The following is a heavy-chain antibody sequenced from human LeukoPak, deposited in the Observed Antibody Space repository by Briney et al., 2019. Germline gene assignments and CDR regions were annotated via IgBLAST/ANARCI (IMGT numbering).Heavy chain of an antibody. CDR3: ARDSGFGELGAFDI. CDR1: GFTFSDYY. D-gene: IGHD3-10*01. Sequence: GGSLRLSCAASGFTFSDYYMSWIRQAPGKGLEWVSYISSSSSYTNCADSVKGRFTISRDNAKNSLYLQMNSLRAEDTAVYYCARDSGFGELGAFDIWGQGTMVTVSS. V-gene: IGHV3-11*05. CDR2: ISSSSSYT. J-gene: IGHJ3*02.